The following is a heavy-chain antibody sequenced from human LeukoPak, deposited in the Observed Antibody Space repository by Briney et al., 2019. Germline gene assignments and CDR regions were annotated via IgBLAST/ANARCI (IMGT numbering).Heavy chain of an antibody. Sequence: GGSLRLSCAASGFTFDDYAMHWVRQAPGKGLEWVSGISWNSGSIGYADSVKGRFTISRDNAKNSLHLQMNSLRAEDTALYYCAKDKEGLDYWGQGTLVTVSS. J-gene: IGHJ4*02. CDR3: AKDKEGLDY. CDR1: GFTFDDYA. V-gene: IGHV3-9*01. CDR2: ISWNSGSI.